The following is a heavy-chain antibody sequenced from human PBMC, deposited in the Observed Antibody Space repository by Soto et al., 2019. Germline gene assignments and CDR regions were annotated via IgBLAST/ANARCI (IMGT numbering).Heavy chain of an antibody. CDR2: ISSSSSYI. CDR1: GFTFSSYS. CDR3: ARDRGPRIAAAGIWFDP. D-gene: IGHD6-13*01. Sequence: GGSLRLSCAASGFTFSSYSMNWVRQAPGKGLEWVSSISSSSSYIYYADSVKGRFTISRDNAKNSLYLQMNSLRAEDTAVYYCARDRGPRIAAAGIWFDPWGQGTLVTVSS. V-gene: IGHV3-21*01. J-gene: IGHJ5*02.